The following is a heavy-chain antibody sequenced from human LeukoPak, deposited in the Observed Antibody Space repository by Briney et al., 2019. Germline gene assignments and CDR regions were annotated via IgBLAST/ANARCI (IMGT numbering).Heavy chain of an antibody. Sequence: GASVKDSFKVSVYTHTELFMHSLGQARGRGRDWVGGFDPEEGETIYPQKFQGRVIMTEDTSTDTAYMELSRLRSEDTAVYYCASDNPGYSTSWYGAFDIWGQGTMVTVSS. J-gene: IGHJ3*02. CDR3: ASDNPGYSTSWYGAFDI. V-gene: IGHV1-24*01. CDR1: VYTHTELF. CDR2: FDPEEGET. D-gene: IGHD6-13*01.